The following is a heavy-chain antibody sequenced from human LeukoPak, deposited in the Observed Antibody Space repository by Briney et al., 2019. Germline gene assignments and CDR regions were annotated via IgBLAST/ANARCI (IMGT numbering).Heavy chain of an antibody. D-gene: IGHD2-15*01. CDR3: ARDPCSGGSCYSTAYYYYYYGMDV. V-gene: IGHV4-59*12. CDR1: GGSISSYY. J-gene: IGHJ6*02. Sequence: SPSETLSLTCTVSGGSISSYYWSWIRQPPGKGLEWIAYIYYNGNTYYNPSLKSRVTISVDTSKNQFSLKLSSVTAADTAVYYCARDPCSGGSCYSTAYYYYYYGMDVWGQGTTVTVSS. CDR2: IYYNGNT.